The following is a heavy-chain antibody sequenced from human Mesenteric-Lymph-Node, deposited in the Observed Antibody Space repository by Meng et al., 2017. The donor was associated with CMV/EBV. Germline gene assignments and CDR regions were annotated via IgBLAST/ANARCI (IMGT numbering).Heavy chain of an antibody. CDR3: AKGNHYDVFWSDSDGATIYFDS. D-gene: IGHD3-3*01. Sequence: YAMSWVRQAPGKGLEWVSSISGGSGRIQYADSVRGRFSISRDNSKNTLYLQMNSMRGEDTALFYCAKGNHYDVFWSDSDGATIYFDSWGQGTLVTVSS. CDR1: YA. J-gene: IGHJ4*02. V-gene: IGHV3-23*01. CDR2: ISGGSGRI.